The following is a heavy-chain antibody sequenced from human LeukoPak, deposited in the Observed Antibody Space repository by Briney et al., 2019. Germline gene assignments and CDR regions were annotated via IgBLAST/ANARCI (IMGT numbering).Heavy chain of an antibody. CDR2: ISSSSSTI. Sequence: GGSLRLSCAASGFTFSSYSMNWVRQAPGKGLEWVSYISSSSSTIYYADSVKGRFTISRDNAKNSLYLQMNSLRAEDTAVYYCARGTHRDGYNFWGAFDIWGQGTMVTVSS. D-gene: IGHD5-24*01. V-gene: IGHV3-48*01. CDR3: ARGTHRDGYNFWGAFDI. CDR1: GFTFSSYS. J-gene: IGHJ3*02.